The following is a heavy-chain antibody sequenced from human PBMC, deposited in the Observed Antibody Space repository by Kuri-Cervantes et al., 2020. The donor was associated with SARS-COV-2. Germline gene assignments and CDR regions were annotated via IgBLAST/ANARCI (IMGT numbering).Heavy chain of an antibody. CDR1: RGSISSSSYY. Sequence: GSLRLSCTVSRGSISSSSYYWGWIRQPPGKGLEWIGSIYYTGNTYYNPSLNSRVTMSVDTSKNQFSLKLSSVTAADTAVYYCAGEYSSFAMDAFDIWGQGTMVTVSS. V-gene: IGHV4-39*01. J-gene: IGHJ3*02. CDR3: AGEYSSFAMDAFDI. D-gene: IGHD6-6*01. CDR2: IYYTGNT.